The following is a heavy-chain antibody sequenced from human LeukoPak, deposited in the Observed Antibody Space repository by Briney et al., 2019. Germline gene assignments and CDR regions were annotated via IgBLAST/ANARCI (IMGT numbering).Heavy chain of an antibody. Sequence: GGSLRFSCAASGFTVSSNYMSWVRQAPGKGLEWVSVIYSGGSTYYADSVKGRFTISRDNSKNTLYLQMNSLRAEDTAVYYCAGGRGVSGSSWYSPTFDYWGQGTLVTVSS. CDR3: AGGRGVSGSSWYSPTFDY. J-gene: IGHJ4*02. D-gene: IGHD6-13*01. V-gene: IGHV3-66*02. CDR2: IYSGGST. CDR1: GFTVSSNY.